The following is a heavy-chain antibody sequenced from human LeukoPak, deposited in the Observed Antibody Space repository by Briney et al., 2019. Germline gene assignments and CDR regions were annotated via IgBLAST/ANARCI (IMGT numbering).Heavy chain of an antibody. CDR3: ASQVLRYFDWLLALGYYYYMDV. Sequence: MASETLSLTCAVSGYSISSGYYWGWIRQPPGKGLEWIGSIYHSGSTYYNPSLKSRVTISVDTSKNQFSLKLSSVTAADTAVYYCASQVLRYFDWLLALGYYYYMDVWGKGTTVTVSS. J-gene: IGHJ6*03. D-gene: IGHD3-9*01. V-gene: IGHV4-38-2*01. CDR1: GYSISSGYY. CDR2: IYHSGST.